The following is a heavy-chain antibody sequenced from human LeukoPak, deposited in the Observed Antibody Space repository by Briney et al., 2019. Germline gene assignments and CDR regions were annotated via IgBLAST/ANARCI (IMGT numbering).Heavy chain of an antibody. D-gene: IGHD3-9*01. J-gene: IGHJ3*02. CDR1: GFTFSSYD. CDR2: IGTAGDT. Sequence: GGSLRLSCAASGFTFSSYDMHWVRQATGKGLEWVSAIGTAGDTYYPGSVKGRFTIPRENTKNSLYLQMNSLRAGDTAVYYCARDLRYFDWLLFSAFDIWGQGTMVTVSS. CDR3: ARDLRYFDWLLFSAFDI. V-gene: IGHV3-13*01.